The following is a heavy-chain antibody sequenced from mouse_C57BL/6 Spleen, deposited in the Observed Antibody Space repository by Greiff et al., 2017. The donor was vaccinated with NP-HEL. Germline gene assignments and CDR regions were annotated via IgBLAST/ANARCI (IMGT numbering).Heavy chain of an antibody. CDR1: GYTFTSYG. CDR3: ARRGNSYGSSYGDYAMDY. CDR2: INPSNGGT. V-gene: IGHV1-53*01. Sequence: QVQLQQPGTELVKPGASVKLSCKASGYTFTSYGMHWVKQRPGQGLEWIGNINPSNGGTNYNEKVKSKATLTVDKSSSAAYMQISSLTSEDSAVYYCARRGNSYGSSYGDYAMDYWGQGTSVTVSS. J-gene: IGHJ4*01. D-gene: IGHD1-1*01.